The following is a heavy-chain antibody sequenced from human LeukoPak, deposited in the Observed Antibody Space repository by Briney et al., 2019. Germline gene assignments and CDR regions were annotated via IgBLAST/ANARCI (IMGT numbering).Heavy chain of an antibody. CDR1: GYTFNSYG. CDR2: ISTYNSNT. CDR3: ARVLRYDFWSAYYFDY. Sequence: ASVKVSCKASGYTFNSYGIIWVRQAPGQGLEWMAWISTYNSNTNYALKVQGRATMTTDTSTSTAHMELMSLRSDDTAVYYCARVLRYDFWSAYYFDYWGQGTLVTVSS. J-gene: IGHJ4*02. V-gene: IGHV1-18*01. D-gene: IGHD3-3*01.